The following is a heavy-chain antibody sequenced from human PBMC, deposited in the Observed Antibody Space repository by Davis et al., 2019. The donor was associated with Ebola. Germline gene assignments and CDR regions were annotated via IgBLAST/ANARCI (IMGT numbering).Heavy chain of an antibody. V-gene: IGHV4-39*07. J-gene: IGHJ5*02. CDR2: IYYSGST. Sequence: SETLSLTCTVSGGSISSSSYYWGWIRQPPGKGLEWIGSIYYSGSTNYNPSLKSRVTISVDTSKNQFSLKLSSVTAADTAMYYCARRGTSSWYAGWFDPWGQGTLVTVSS. CDR3: ARRGTSSWYAGWFDP. CDR1: GGSISSSSYY. D-gene: IGHD6-13*01.